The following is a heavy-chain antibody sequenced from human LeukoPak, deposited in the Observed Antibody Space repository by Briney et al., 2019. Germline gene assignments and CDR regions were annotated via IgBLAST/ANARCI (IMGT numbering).Heavy chain of an antibody. J-gene: IGHJ4*02. CDR2: ISAYNGNT. D-gene: IGHD1-1*01. V-gene: IGHV1-18*04. CDR1: GYTFTGYY. Sequence: ASVKVSCKASGYTFTGYYMHSVRQAPGQGLEWMGWISAYNGNTNYAQKLQGRVTMTTDTSTSTAYMELRSMRSDDTAVYYCARDSWKGQYYFDYWGQGTLVTVSS. CDR3: ARDSWKGQYYFDY.